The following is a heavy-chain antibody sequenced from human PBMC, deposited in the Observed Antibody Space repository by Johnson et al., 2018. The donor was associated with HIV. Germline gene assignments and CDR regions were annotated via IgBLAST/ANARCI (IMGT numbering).Heavy chain of an antibody. J-gene: IGHJ3*02. CDR2: FSREGNT. CDR3: AKDVGNYWPNAFDI. CDR1: GFTFSTYD. V-gene: IGHV3-13*01. D-gene: IGHD3-22*01. Sequence: VQLVESGGGLVQPGGSLRLSCAVSGFTFSTYDIHWVRQSTGKGLEWVASFSREGNTFYAGSVRGRFTISRDNSKNTLYLQMNSLRAEDTAVYYCAKDVGNYWPNAFDIWGQGTTVTVSS.